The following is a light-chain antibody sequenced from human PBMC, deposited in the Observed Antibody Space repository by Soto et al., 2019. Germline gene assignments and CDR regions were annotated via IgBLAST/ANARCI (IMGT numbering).Light chain of an antibody. CDR3: PQLRK. V-gene: IGKV3-11*01. CDR1: QSVSSY. CDR2: VAS. Sequence: EIVLTQSPATLSLSLGERATLSCRASQSVSSYLAWYHQKPGQPPRLLIYVASTRATGIAARFSSSGSGTDFSLTISSLGPEDFAVYYCPQLRKFGQGTRLEIK. J-gene: IGKJ5*01.